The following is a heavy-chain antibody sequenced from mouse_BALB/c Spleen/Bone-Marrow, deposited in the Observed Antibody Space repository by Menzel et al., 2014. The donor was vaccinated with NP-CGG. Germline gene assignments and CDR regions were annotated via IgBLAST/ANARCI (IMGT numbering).Heavy chain of an antibody. V-gene: IGHV5-12-1*01. D-gene: IGHD2-10*02. J-gene: IGHJ2*01. Sequence: EVHLVESGGGLVKPGGSLKLSCAASGFAFSNYDMSWVRQSPEKRLEWVAYISSGGGSTYYPDTVKGRFIISRDNAKNTLYLQMSSLKSEDTAMYYCTRHPYGTFFAYWDQGTTLTVSS. CDR1: GFAFSNYD. CDR2: ISSGGGST. CDR3: TRHPYGTFFAY.